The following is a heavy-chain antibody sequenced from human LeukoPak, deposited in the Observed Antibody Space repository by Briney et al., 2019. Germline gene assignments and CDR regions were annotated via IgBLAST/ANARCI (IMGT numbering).Heavy chain of an antibody. V-gene: IGHV1-18*01. CDR2: ISAYNGNT. CDR3: ARVATDYYGSGSYSGFDY. Sequence: ASVKVSCKASGGTFSSYAISWVRQAPGQGLEWMGWISAYNGNTNYEQKLQGRVTMTTDTSTSTAYMELRSLRSDDTAVYYCARVATDYYGSGSYSGFDYWGQGTLVTVSS. J-gene: IGHJ4*02. D-gene: IGHD3-10*01. CDR1: GGTFSSYA.